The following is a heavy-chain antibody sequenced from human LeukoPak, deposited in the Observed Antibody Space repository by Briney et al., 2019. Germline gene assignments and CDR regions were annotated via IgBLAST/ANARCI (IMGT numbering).Heavy chain of an antibody. V-gene: IGHV4-59*01. CDR3: ARGMGGPDY. CDR2: ISYSGST. CDR1: GGSISSYY. J-gene: IGHJ4*02. D-gene: IGHD2-15*01. Sequence: SETLSLTCTVSGGSISSYYWSWIRQPPGKGLEWIGYISYSGSTNYNPSLKSRVTMSVDTSKNQFSLKLSSLTAAGTAVYYCARGMGGPDYWGQGTLVTVSS.